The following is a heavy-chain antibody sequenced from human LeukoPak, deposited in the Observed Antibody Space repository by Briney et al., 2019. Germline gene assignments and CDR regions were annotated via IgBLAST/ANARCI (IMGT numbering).Heavy chain of an antibody. J-gene: IGHJ6*04. D-gene: IGHD3-10*01. V-gene: IGHV4-30-4*01. CDR1: GGSISSGDYY. Sequence: SQTLSLTCTVSGGSISSGDYYWSWIRQPPGKGLEWIGYIYYSGSTYYNPSLKSRVTISVDTPKNQFSLKLSSVTAADTAVYYCARGDDYYGSVYGMDVWGKGTTVTVPS. CDR2: IYYSGST. CDR3: ARGDDYYGSVYGMDV.